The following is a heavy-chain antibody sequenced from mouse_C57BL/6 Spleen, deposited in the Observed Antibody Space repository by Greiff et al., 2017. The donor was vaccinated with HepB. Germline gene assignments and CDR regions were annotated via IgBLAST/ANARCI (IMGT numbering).Heavy chain of an antibody. CDR1: GYTFTSYW. Sequence: QVQLQQPGAELVKPGASVKLSCKASGYTFTSYWMQWVKQRPGQGLEWIGEIDPSDSYTNYNQKFKGKATLTVDTSSSTAYMQLSSLTSEDSAVYYCARKDYYGVKGGFAYWGQGTLVTVSA. CDR2: IDPSDSYT. V-gene: IGHV1-50*01. J-gene: IGHJ3*01. CDR3: ARKDYYGVKGGFAY. D-gene: IGHD1-1*01.